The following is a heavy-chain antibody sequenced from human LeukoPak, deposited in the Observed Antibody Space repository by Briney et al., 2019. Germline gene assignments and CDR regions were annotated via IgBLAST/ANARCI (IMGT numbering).Heavy chain of an antibody. V-gene: IGHV1-8*01. CDR3: ARGWVQGNDYYYYYMDV. J-gene: IGHJ6*03. D-gene: IGHD3-10*01. CDR1: GYTLTNYD. CDR2: MNPNSGNT. Sequence: ASVKVSCKASGYTLTNYDINWVRQATGQGLEWMGWMNPNSGNTGYAQKFQGRVTMTTDTSTSTAYMELRSLRSDDTAVYYCARGWVQGNDYYYYYMDVWGKGTTVTVSS.